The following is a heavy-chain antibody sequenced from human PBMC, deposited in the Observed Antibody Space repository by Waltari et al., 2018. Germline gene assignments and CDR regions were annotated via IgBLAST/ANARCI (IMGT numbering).Heavy chain of an antibody. CDR1: GLTFSSYE. D-gene: IGHD2-2*02. CDR3: ARDGTSDIVVVPAAIRAYYFDY. CDR2: ISSSGSTI. J-gene: IGHJ4*02. Sequence: EVQMVESGGGLVQPGGSLRLSCAASGLTFSSYEMTWVRQAPGKGLEWVSYISSSGSTIYYADSVKGRFTISRDNAKNSLYLQMNSLRAEDTAVYYCARDGTSDIVVVPAAIRAYYFDYWGQGTLVTVSS. V-gene: IGHV3-48*03.